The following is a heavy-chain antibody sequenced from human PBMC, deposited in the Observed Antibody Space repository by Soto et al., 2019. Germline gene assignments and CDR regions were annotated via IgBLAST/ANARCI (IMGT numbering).Heavy chain of an antibody. D-gene: IGHD2-2*02. CDR1: GYTFSNHD. Sequence: GASVKVSCKASGYTFSNHDINWVRQATGQGLEWMGWMGPNSGRTGYAQKFQGRVTMTRNTSSSTAYMELSSLRSDDTAVYYCARGKRYTNDYWGQGTLVTVSS. J-gene: IGHJ4*02. CDR3: ARGKRYTNDY. CDR2: MGPNSGRT. V-gene: IGHV1-8*01.